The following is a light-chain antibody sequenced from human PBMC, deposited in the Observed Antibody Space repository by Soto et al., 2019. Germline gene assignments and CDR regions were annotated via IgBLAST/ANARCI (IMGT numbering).Light chain of an antibody. J-gene: IGKJ5*01. Sequence: EIVLTQSPATLTLSPWERGTLSCRASQSVSSHLAWYQQKPGQAPRLLIYDASKRLTGIPARFSGSGSGTDFTLTISSLEPEDSAVYYCQQRSDRLPITFGQGTRLEV. CDR2: DAS. CDR1: QSVSSH. CDR3: QQRSDRLPIT. V-gene: IGKV3-11*01.